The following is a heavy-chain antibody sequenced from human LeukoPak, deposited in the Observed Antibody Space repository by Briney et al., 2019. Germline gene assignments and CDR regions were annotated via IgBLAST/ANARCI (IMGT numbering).Heavy chain of an antibody. Sequence: GGSLRLSCVVSGFTFSNAWMSWVRQAPGKGLQWVANINQDGSEKYFVDSVKGRFTISRDNAKNSLYLHMNSLRAEDTAVYYCAKNTGIMITFGGVIVDYWGQGTLVTVSS. CDR2: INQDGSEK. J-gene: IGHJ4*02. CDR3: AKNTGIMITFGGVIVDY. D-gene: IGHD3-16*02. V-gene: IGHV3-7*01. CDR1: GFTFSNAW.